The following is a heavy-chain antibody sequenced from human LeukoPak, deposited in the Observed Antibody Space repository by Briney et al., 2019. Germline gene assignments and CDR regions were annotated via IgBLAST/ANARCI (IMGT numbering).Heavy chain of an antibody. Sequence: ASVKVSCKVSGYTLTDLSTHWVRPAPGQGLEWMGGLDPADGETIYAQKFQGRVTMTEDTSTDTAYMELNSLRSEDTAVYYCATHRTTVITGLVYWGQGTLVSVSS. V-gene: IGHV1-24*01. D-gene: IGHD4-17*01. CDR2: LDPADGET. CDR3: ATHRTTVITGLVY. J-gene: IGHJ4*02. CDR1: GYTLTDLS.